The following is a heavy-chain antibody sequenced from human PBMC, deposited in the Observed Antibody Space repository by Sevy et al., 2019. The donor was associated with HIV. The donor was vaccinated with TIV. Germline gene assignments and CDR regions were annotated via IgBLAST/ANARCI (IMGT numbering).Heavy chain of an antibody. CDR3: ARDGGGSTGFDY. Sequence: GGSLRLSCAPSGFTFSSYTMHWVRHAPGKGLEWVAVISSDGSNKYYADSVKGRFTISRDNSKNMLYLQMNSLRSGDTAVYYCARDGGGSTGFDYWGQGTLVTVSS. CDR1: GFTFSSYT. J-gene: IGHJ4*02. V-gene: IGHV3-30-3*01. CDR2: ISSDGSNK. D-gene: IGHD6-13*01.